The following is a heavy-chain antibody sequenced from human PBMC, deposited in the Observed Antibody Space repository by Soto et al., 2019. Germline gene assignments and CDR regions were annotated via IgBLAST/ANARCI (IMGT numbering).Heavy chain of an antibody. CDR2: ISWSGGHI. CDR1: GFTFDDYA. J-gene: IGHJ5*02. V-gene: IGHV3-23*01. Sequence: PGGSLRLSCAAAGFTFDDYAMYWVRQAPGRGLEWVSAISWSGGHIAYADSVKGRFTISRDNSKSTVYLELNNLSAEDTAVYHCAKNQGVELVPLATVDWFDPWGQGSVVTVSS. D-gene: IGHD1-26*01. CDR3: AKNQGVELVPLATVDWFDP.